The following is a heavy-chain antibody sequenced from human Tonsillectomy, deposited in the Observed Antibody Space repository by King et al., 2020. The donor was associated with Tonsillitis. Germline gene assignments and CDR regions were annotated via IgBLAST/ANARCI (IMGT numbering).Heavy chain of an antibody. CDR1: GFTFSNYA. V-gene: IGHV3-30-3*01. J-gene: IGHJ6*02. Sequence: VQLVESGGGVVQPGRSLRLSCAASGFTFSNYAMHWVRQAPGKGLEWVAVISYDGSNKYYADSVKGRITISRDNSKNTLYLQMISLRAEDTALYYCARNVYSYGLISPVGLGYYGMDVWGQGTTVTVSS. CDR2: ISYDGSNK. CDR3: ARNVYSYGLISPVGLGYYGMDV. D-gene: IGHD5-18*01.